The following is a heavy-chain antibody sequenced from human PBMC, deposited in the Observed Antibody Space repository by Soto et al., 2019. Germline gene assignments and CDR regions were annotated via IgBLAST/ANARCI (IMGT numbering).Heavy chain of an antibody. V-gene: IGHV4-31*03. CDR1: GGSISRGGYY. CDR2: IYYSGST. D-gene: IGHD3-3*02. CDR3: ARHLGSFRRSNAFDI. Sequence: QVQLQESGPGLVKPSQTLSLTCTVSGGSISRGGYYWSWIRQHPGKGLEWIGYIYYSGSTYYNPSLQSRVTISVDTSKNQFSLKLSSVTAADTAVYYCARHLGSFRRSNAFDIWGQGTMVTVSS. J-gene: IGHJ3*02.